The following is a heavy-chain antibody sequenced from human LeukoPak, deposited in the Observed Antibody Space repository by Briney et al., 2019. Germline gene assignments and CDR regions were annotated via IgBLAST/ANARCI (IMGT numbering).Heavy chain of an antibody. V-gene: IGHV4-59*01. Sequence: SETLSLTCTVSGGSISNYYWSWIRQSPGKGLAWIGYMYYSGGTNYNPSLKSRVTISVDTSKNQFSLKLTSVTAADTAVYYCARVRWYSGRSDVFDIWGQGTMVTVSS. D-gene: IGHD1-26*01. CDR2: MYYSGGT. CDR1: GGSISNYY. J-gene: IGHJ3*02. CDR3: ARVRWYSGRSDVFDI.